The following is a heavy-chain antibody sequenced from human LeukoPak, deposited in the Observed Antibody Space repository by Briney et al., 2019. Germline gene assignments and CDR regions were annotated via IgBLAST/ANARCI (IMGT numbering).Heavy chain of an antibody. CDR1: GGSFSGYY. CDR3: ALRNYYYGMDV. J-gene: IGHJ6*02. D-gene: IGHD4-17*01. V-gene: IGHV4-34*01. CDR2: INHSGST. Sequence: PSETLSLTCAVYGGSFSGYYWSWIRQPPGKGLGWIGEINHSGSTNYNPSLKSRVTISVDTSKNQFSLKLSSVTAADTAVYYCALRNYYYGMDVWGQGTTVTVSS.